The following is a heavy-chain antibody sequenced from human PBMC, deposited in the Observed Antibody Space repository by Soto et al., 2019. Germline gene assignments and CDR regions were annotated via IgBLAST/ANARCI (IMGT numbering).Heavy chain of an antibody. J-gene: IGHJ4*02. D-gene: IGHD3-10*01. CDR3: ARDLGPLSGSGSLDY. CDR1: GYTFTSYY. V-gene: IGHV1-46*01. CDR2: INPSGGST. Sequence: ASVKVSCKASGYTFTSYYMHWVRQAPGQGLEWMGIINPSGGSTSYAQKFQGRVTMTRDTSTSTVYMELSSLRSEVTAVYYCARDLGPLSGSGSLDYWGQGTLVTVSS.